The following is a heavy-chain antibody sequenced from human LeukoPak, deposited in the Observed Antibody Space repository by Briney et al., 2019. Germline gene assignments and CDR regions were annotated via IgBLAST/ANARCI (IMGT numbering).Heavy chain of an antibody. D-gene: IGHD1-26*01. CDR3: AGATDPGWFDP. CDR2: IYYSGST. J-gene: IGHJ5*02. CDR1: GGSISSYY. Sequence: PSETLSLTCTVSGGSISSYYWSWIRQPPGKGLEWIGYIYYSGSTNYNPSLKSRVTISVDTSKNQFSLKLSSVTAADTAVYYCAGATDPGWFDPWGQGTLVTVSS. V-gene: IGHV4-59*08.